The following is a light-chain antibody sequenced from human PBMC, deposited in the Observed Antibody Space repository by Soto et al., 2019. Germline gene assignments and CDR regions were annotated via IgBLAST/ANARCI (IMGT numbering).Light chain of an antibody. V-gene: IGKV3-20*01. CDR3: QHYGSSVPIT. CDR2: GAF. CDR1: QTTSRTY. Sequence: EIVLTQSPATLSLSPGERATLSCRASQTTSRTYLAWYQQTPGQAPRLLIYGAFTRATGIPDRFSGSWSGTDFTLTIDRLEPEDFAVYYCQHYGSSVPITFGQGTRLEIK. J-gene: IGKJ5*01.